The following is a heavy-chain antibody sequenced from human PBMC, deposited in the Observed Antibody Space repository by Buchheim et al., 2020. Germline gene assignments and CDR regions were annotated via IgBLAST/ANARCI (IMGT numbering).Heavy chain of an antibody. CDR1: GFSFSDYY. V-gene: IGHV3-11*01. J-gene: IGHJ4*02. Sequence: QVQLVESGGGLVKPGGSLRLSCAASGFSFSDYYMSWIRQAPGKGPEWISYISSSGETMFYADSVRGRFIISRGNARHSLYLDMKYLKAEDTAVYYCARNWQRFDYWGQGTL. CDR2: ISSSGETM. CDR3: ARNWQRFDY.